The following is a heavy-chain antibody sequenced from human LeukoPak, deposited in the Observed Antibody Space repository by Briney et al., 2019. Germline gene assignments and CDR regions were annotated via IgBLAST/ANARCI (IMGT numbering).Heavy chain of an antibody. CDR3: ATPDCSSTSCYGVPGSGKFDY. CDR2: FDPEDGET. Sequence: ASVKVSCKASGYTLTELSMHWVRQAPGKGLEWMGGFDPEDGETIYAQKFQGRVTMTEDTSTDTAYMELSSLRSEDTAVYYCATPDCSSTSCYGVPGSGKFDYWGQGTLVTVSS. V-gene: IGHV1-24*01. CDR1: GYTLTELS. J-gene: IGHJ4*02. D-gene: IGHD2-2*01.